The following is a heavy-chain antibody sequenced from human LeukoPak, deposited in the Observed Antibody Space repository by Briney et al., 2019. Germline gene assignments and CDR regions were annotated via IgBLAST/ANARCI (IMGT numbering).Heavy chain of an antibody. CDR2: ISWNSGSI. Sequence: GGSLRLSCAASGFTFDDNAMHWVRQAPGKGLEWVSGISWNSGSIGYADSVKGRFTISRDNAKNSLYLQMNSLRAEDMALYYCVKDRGSTNDAFDIWGQGTMVTVSS. CDR3: VKDRGSTNDAFDI. J-gene: IGHJ3*02. D-gene: IGHD3-10*01. V-gene: IGHV3-9*03. CDR1: GFTFDDNA.